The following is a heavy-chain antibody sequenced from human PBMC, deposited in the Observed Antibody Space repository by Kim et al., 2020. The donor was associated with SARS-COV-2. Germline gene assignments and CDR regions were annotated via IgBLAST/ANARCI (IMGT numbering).Heavy chain of an antibody. Sequence: GGSLRLSCAASGFTFRTYAMSWVRQAPGKGLEWVSTISGSGGSTYYADSVKGRFTISRDNSKNTLYLQMNSLRAEDTAVFYCAKLGSPDYWGQGTLVTVSS. V-gene: IGHV3-23*01. CDR3: AKLGSPDY. CDR1: GFTFRTYA. D-gene: IGHD6-13*01. CDR2: ISGSGGST. J-gene: IGHJ4*02.